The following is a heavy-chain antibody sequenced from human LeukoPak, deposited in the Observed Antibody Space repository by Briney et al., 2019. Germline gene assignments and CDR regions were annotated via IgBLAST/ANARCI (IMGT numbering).Heavy chain of an antibody. CDR1: GFTVSSYG. CDR2: ISYDGSNK. Sequence: AGGSLRLSCAASGFTVSSYGMHWVRQAPGKGLEWVAVISYDGSNKYYADSVKGRFTISRDNSKNTLYLQMNSLRAEDTAVYYCAGAVRGVAFDIWGQGTMVTVSS. D-gene: IGHD2-8*01. V-gene: IGHV3-30*03. J-gene: IGHJ3*02. CDR3: AGAVRGVAFDI.